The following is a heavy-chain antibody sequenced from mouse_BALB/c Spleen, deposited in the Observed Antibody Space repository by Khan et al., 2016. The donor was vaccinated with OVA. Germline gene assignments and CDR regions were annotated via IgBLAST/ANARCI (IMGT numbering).Heavy chain of an antibody. V-gene: IGHV5-6-5*01. CDR1: GFTFSSYA. CDR3: ATGQEGAY. Sequence: EVQLQESGGGLVKPGGSLKLSCAASGFTFSSYAMSWVRQTPEKGLKWVASISSGGSTYYPDSVKGRFTISRDNARNILYLQMSSLRSEDTAMYYCATGQEGAYWGQGTLVTVSA. J-gene: IGHJ3*01. CDR2: ISSGGST.